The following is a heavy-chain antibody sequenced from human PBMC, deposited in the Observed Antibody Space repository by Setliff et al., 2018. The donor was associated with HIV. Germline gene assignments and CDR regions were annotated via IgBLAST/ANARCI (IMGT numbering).Heavy chain of an antibody. CDR3: TTSYGSGTYYRMGAFDI. CDR2: IRSKAYGGTK. J-gene: IGHJ3*02. CDR1: GFRFGDYA. D-gene: IGHD3-10*01. V-gene: IGHV3-49*03. Sequence: RALRLSCTASGFRFGDYAMSWFRQAPGKGPEWVGFIRSKAYGGTKEYAVSVKGRFTISRDDSKSIAYLQMNSLKTEDTAVYYCTTSYGSGTYYRMGAFDIWGQGTMVTVSS.